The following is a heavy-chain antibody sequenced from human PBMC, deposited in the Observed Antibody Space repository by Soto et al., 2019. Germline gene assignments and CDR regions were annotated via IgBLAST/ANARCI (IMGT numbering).Heavy chain of an antibody. CDR3: ARDESGIAAAGNWFDP. Sequence: VASVKVSCKASGYTFTSYGISWVRQAPGQGLEWMGWISAYNGNTNYAQKLQGRVTMTTDTSTSTAYMELRSLRSDDTAVYYCARDESGIAAAGNWFDPWGQGTLVTVSS. CDR2: ISAYNGNT. V-gene: IGHV1-18*01. D-gene: IGHD6-13*01. CDR1: GYTFTSYG. J-gene: IGHJ5*02.